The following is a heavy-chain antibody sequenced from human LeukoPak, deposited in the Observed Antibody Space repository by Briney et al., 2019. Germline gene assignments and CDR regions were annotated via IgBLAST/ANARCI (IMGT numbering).Heavy chain of an antibody. D-gene: IGHD5-24*01. V-gene: IGHV4-59*01. CDR2: IYYSGST. Sequence: SETLSLTCTVSGGSISSYYWSWIRQPPGKGLEWIGYIYYSGSTNYNPSLKSRVTISVDTSKNQFSLKLSSVTAADTAVYYCARDEGRDGYNYGAFDIWGQGTMVTVSS. CDR1: GGSISSYY. CDR3: ARDEGRDGYNYGAFDI. J-gene: IGHJ3*02.